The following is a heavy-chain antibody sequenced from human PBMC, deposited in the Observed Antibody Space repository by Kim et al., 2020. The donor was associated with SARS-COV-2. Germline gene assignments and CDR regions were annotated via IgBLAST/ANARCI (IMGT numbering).Heavy chain of an antibody. CDR3: ARREYSSSWSHYFDY. J-gene: IGHJ4*01. V-gene: IGHV4-39*01. CDR1: GGSISSSSYY. Sequence: SETLSLTCTVSGGSISSSSYYWGWIRQPPGKGLEWIGSIYYSGSTYYNPSLKSRVTIPVDTSKNQFSLKLSSVTAADTAVYYCARREYSSSWSHYFDYWG. CDR2: IYYSGST. D-gene: IGHD6-13*01.